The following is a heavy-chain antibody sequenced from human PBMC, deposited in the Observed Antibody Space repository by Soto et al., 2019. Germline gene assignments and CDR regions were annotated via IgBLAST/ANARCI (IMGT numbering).Heavy chain of an antibody. Sequence: QVHLVQSGAEVKKPGASVKVSCKGSGYGFTTYGITWVRQAPGQGLESMAWISAHNGNTNYAQKLQGRVTVTRDTSTSTAYVELRSLRSDDTAVYYCARGRYGDYWGQGALVTVSS. V-gene: IGHV1-18*01. CDR2: ISAHNGNT. CDR1: GYGFTTYG. J-gene: IGHJ4*02. D-gene: IGHD1-1*01. CDR3: ARGRYGDY.